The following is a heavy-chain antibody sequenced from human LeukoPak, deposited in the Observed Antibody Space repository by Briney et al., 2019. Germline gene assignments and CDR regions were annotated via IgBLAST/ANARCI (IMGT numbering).Heavy chain of an antibody. CDR2: ISGSGGST. Sequence: PGGSLRLSCAASGFIFSSYAMSWVRQAPGKGLEWVSTISGSGGSTYYADSVKGRFTISRDNSKNTVYLQMNSLTAEDTAVYYCAKLVGVAPTDYWGQGTLVTVSS. V-gene: IGHV3-23*01. J-gene: IGHJ4*02. CDR1: GFIFSSYA. D-gene: IGHD2-15*01. CDR3: AKLVGVAPTDY.